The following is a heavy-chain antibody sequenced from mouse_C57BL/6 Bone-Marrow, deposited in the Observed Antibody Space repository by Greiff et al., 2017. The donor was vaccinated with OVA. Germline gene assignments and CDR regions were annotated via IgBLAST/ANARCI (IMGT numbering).Heavy chain of an antibody. CDR1: GYTFTSYW. Sequence: QVQLQQSGAELVKPGASVKLSCKASGYTFTSYWMQWVKQRPGQGLEWIGEIDPSDSYTNYNQKFKGKATLTVDTSSSTAYMQLSSLTSEDSAVYYCAREGLYYYGSSTYYAMDYWGQGTSVTVSS. CDR2: IDPSDSYT. V-gene: IGHV1-50*01. J-gene: IGHJ4*01. D-gene: IGHD1-1*01. CDR3: AREGLYYYGSSTYYAMDY.